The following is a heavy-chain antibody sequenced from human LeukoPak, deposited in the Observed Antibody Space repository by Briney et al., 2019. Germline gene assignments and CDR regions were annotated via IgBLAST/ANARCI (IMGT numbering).Heavy chain of an antibody. CDR1: GFTFSSYA. V-gene: IGHV3-23*01. CDR2: ISGSGGST. CDR3: AKQLYGSGSYPIDY. D-gene: IGHD3-10*01. Sequence: GGSLRLSCAASGFTFSSYAMSWVRQAPGKGLEWVSAISGSGGSTYYADSVKGRFTISRDNSKCTLYLQMNSLRAEDTAVYYCAKQLYGSGSYPIDYWGQGTLVTVSS. J-gene: IGHJ4*02.